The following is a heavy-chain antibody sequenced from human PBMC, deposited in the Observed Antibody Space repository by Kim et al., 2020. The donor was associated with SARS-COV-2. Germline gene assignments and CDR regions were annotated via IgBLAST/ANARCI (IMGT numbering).Heavy chain of an antibody. CDR3: ARERDWIDS. Sequence: GGSLRLSCEATGLTFSSWSMHWVRQAPGKGLEWVAVMWHDGSNEYYADSVKGRFTISRDNSKKTLYLQMNSLRAEDTAVYYCARERDWIDSWGQGTLVTVPS. CDR1: GLTFSSWS. CDR2: MWHDGSNE. D-gene: IGHD2-21*01. J-gene: IGHJ4*02. V-gene: IGHV3-33*01.